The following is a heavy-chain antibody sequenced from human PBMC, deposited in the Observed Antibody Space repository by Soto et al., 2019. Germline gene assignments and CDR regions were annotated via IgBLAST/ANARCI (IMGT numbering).Heavy chain of an antibody. J-gene: IGHJ4*02. CDR1: SGSISSSTYY. Sequence: QLQLQESGPGLVKPSETLSLTCTVSSGSISSSTYYWGWIRQPPGKGLEWIGSIYYSGTTYYNPSLGGRVTRSVDTSKSQFARRLSSVTAADTAVYFCASHDYCGLYPTFFDYWGQGTLVTVSS. CDR2: IYYSGTT. V-gene: IGHV4-39*01. CDR3: ASHDYCGLYPTFFDY. D-gene: IGHD4-17*01.